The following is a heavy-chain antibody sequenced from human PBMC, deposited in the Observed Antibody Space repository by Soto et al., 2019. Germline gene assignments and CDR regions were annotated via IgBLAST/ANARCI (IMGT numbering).Heavy chain of an antibody. CDR2: ISWNSGNI. D-gene: IGHD5-18*01. V-gene: IGHV3-9*01. CDR1: GFTFDDYA. J-gene: IGHJ4*02. Sequence: EVQLVESGGGLVQPGRSLRLSWAASGFTFDDYAMHWVRQAPGKGLEWVSGISWNSGNIGYADSVKGRFTISRDNAKNSLYLKMNNLRAEDTALYYCAILVDTAMITTIFDFWGQGALVTVSS. CDR3: AILVDTAMITTIFDF.